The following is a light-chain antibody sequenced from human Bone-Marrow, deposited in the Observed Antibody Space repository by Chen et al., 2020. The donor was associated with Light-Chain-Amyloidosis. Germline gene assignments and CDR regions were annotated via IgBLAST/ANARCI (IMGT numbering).Light chain of an antibody. Sequence: SYVLTQPSSVSVAPGQTATIACGGNNIGSTSVHWYQQTPGQAPLLVVYDDSDWPSGIPERLSGSNSGNTATLTIRRVEAGDEADYYCQVWDRSSDRPVFGGGTKLTVL. CDR3: QVWDRSSDRPV. J-gene: IGLJ3*02. CDR2: DDS. V-gene: IGLV3-21*02. CDR1: NIGSTS.